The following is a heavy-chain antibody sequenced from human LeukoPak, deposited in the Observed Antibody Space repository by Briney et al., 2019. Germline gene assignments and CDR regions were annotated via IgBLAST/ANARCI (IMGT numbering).Heavy chain of an antibody. V-gene: IGHV1-18*01. CDR2: ISAYNGNT. Sequence: ASVKVSCKASGYTFTRNGISWVRQAPGQGLEWMGWISAYNGNTNYAQKLQGRVTMTTDTSTSTAYMELRSLRSDDTAVYYCARSSSVTIPGYYFDYWGQGTLVTVSS. CDR1: GYTFTRNG. D-gene: IGHD2-21*01. CDR3: ARSSSVTIPGYYFDY. J-gene: IGHJ4*02.